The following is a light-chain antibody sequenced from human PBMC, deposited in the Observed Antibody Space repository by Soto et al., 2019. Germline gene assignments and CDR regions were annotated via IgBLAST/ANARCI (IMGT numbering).Light chain of an antibody. V-gene: IGLV1-40*01. CDR2: GNS. Sequence: QSVLTQPPSVSGATGQRVTISCTGRSSNIGAGYDVHWYQQLPGTAPKLLIYGNSNRPSGVPDRLSGSKSGTSASLAITGLQAEDEAYYYCQSYDSSLSGWVFGGGTKLTVL. CDR1: SSNIGAGYD. J-gene: IGLJ3*02. CDR3: QSYDSSLSGWV.